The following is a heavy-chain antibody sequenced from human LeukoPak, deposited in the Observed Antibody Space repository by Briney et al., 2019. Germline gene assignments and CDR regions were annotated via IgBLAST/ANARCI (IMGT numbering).Heavy chain of an antibody. Sequence: PGGSLRLSCAASGFIFSGYWMHWVRQAPGKGLVWLSRIKNDGSITSYADAVKGRLTISRDNAKNTVFLQMNSLRAEDTAVYYCARGAAAGTPSFHYWGQGTLVTVSS. D-gene: IGHD6-25*01. CDR1: GFIFSGYW. CDR3: ARGAAAGTPSFHY. V-gene: IGHV3-74*01. J-gene: IGHJ4*02. CDR2: IKNDGSIT.